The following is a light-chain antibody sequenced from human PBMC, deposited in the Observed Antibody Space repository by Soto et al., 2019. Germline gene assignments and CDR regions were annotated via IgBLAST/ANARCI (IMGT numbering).Light chain of an antibody. CDR3: QQSYSTPQT. J-gene: IGKJ2*01. CDR2: AAS. Sequence: DLQMTQSPSSLSASVGDRVTITCRASQSISSYLHWYQQKPGKAPKLLIYAASSLQSGVPSRFSGSRSGTDVTLTISSLQPEDFATYYCQQSYSTPQTFGQGTKLEIK. V-gene: IGKV1-39*01. CDR1: QSISSY.